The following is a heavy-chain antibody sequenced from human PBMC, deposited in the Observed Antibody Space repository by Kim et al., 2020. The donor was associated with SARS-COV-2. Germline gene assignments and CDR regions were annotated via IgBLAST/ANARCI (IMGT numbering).Heavy chain of an antibody. CDR2: ISSHSSTI. D-gene: IGHD3-22*01. J-gene: IGHJ4*02. V-gene: IGHV3-48*04. CDR3: ARDNSGGYYYDTSGRYFDF. CDR1: GLDLSRYS. Sequence: GGSLRLSCAASGLDLSRYSMNWVRQAPGKGLEWISFISSHSSTIYYADSVRGRFTVSRDNAKNSLYLQMNSLRVEDTAVYYCARDNSGGYYYDTSGRYFDFWRQGTLVSVSS.